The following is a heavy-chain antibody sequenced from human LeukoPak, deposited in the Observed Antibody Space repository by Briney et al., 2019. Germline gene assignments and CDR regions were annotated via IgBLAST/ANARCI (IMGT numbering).Heavy chain of an antibody. J-gene: IGHJ4*02. D-gene: IGHD3-10*01. CDR3: ASLTGAYYYGSGDY. CDR2: INHSGST. V-gene: IGHV4-34*01. CDR1: GGSFSGYY. Sequence: SETLSLTCAVYGGSFSGYYWSWIRRPPGKGLEWIGEINHSGSTNYNPSLKSRVTISVDTSKNQFSLKLSSVTAADTAVYYCASLTGAYYYGSGDYWGQGTLVTVSS.